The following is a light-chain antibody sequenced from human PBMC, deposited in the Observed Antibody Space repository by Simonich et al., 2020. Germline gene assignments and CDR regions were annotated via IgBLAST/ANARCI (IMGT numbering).Light chain of an antibody. Sequence: DIQMTQSPSTLSASVGDRVTITCRASQSSSSWLAWYQHKPGKAPKLLIYKASSLESGVPSRFSGSGSGTEFTLTISSLQPDDFATYYCQQYNSYPWTFGQGTKVEIK. CDR2: KAS. J-gene: IGKJ1*01. CDR3: QQYNSYPWT. V-gene: IGKV1-5*03. CDR1: QSSSSW.